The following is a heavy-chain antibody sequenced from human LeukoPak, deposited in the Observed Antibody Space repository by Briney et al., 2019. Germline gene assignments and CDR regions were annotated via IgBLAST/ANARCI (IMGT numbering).Heavy chain of an antibody. D-gene: IGHD6-6*01. CDR1: RFIFSDYY. Sequence: GGSLRLSCAASRFIFSDYYMSWIRQAPGKGLEWVSHIDSSSTYTNYADSVKGRFTISRDNAKKSLYLQMNSLRADDTAVYYCARGRGISRPYHFDSWGQGTLVTVSS. CDR2: IDSSSTYT. V-gene: IGHV3-11*06. CDR3: ARGRGISRPYHFDS. J-gene: IGHJ4*02.